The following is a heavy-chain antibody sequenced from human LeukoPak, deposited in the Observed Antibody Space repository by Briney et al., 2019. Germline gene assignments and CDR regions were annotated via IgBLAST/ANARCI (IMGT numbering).Heavy chain of an antibody. Sequence: PGESLRLSCAASGFTFSSYAMSWVRQAPGKGLEWVSAISGSGGSTYYADSVKGRFTISRDNSKNTLYLQMNSLRAEDTAVYYCAKGSVPSGVLMVYALLPNDYYYYYMDVWGKGTTVTVSS. CDR2: ISGSGGST. CDR1: GFTFSSYA. CDR3: AKGSVPSGVLMVYALLPNDYYYYYMDV. V-gene: IGHV3-23*01. D-gene: IGHD2-8*01. J-gene: IGHJ6*03.